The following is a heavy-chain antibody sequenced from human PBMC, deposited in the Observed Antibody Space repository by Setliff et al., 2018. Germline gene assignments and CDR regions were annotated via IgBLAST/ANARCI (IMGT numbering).Heavy chain of an antibody. D-gene: IGHD3-22*01. CDR2: IYYSGST. Sequence: PSETLSLTCAVYGGSFSGYYWSWIRQHPRKGLEWIGYIYYSGSTNYTPSLKSRVTLSVDTSRNHFSLKLNSVTAADTAVYYCARSGYYSIDAFDIWGQGTMVTVS. CDR3: ARSGYYSIDAFDI. V-gene: IGHV4-34*09. CDR1: GGSFSGYY. J-gene: IGHJ3*02.